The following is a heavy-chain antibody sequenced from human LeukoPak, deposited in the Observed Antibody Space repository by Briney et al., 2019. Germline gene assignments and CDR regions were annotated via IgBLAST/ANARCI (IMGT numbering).Heavy chain of an antibody. V-gene: IGHV4-38-2*02. CDR3: ARHGNDFWSGYEYYFDY. D-gene: IGHD3-3*01. J-gene: IGHJ4*02. CDR2: IYHSGST. CDR1: GYSISSSYY. Sequence: PSETLSLTCTVSGYSISSSYYWGWIRQPPGKGLEWIGSIYHSGSTYYNPSLKSRVTISVDTSKNQFSLKLSSVTAADTAVYYCARHGNDFWSGYEYYFDYWGQGTLVTVSS.